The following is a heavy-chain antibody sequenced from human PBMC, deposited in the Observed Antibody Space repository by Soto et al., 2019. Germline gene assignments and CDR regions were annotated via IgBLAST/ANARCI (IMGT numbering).Heavy chain of an antibody. CDR3: ARGHEFGGNSDAFEV. CDR2: ILPFFGTA. V-gene: IGHV1-69*14. D-gene: IGHD3-16*01. Sequence: QVQLVQSGAAVKKPGSSVKVSCKASGGSFRREAINWLRQAPGQGPEWMGNILPFFGTADYAQKFQGRVTVTSDMSTTTANMELNRLRLEDTAVYYCARGHEFGGNSDAFEVWGQGTTVIVSS. CDR1: GGSFRREA. J-gene: IGHJ3*01.